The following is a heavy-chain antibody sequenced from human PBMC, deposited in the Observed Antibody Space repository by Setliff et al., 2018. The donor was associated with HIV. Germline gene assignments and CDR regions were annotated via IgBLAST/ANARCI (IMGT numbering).Heavy chain of an antibody. CDR1: GYTFTSYA. J-gene: IGHJ6*02. D-gene: IGHD1-26*01. CDR2: IHAGNGYT. CDR3: ARDELYYGMDV. Sequence: GASVKVSCKASGYTFTSYAMHWVRQAPGQRLGWMGWIHAGNGYTKYSQKFQGRVTFTRDTSASAAYMDLSSLRSEDTAVYYCARDELYYGMDVWGQGTTVTVSS. V-gene: IGHV1-3*01.